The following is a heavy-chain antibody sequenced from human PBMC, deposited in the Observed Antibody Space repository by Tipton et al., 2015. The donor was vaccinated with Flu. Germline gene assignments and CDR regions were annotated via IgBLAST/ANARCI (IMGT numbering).Heavy chain of an antibody. J-gene: IGHJ4*02. Sequence: SLRLSCATSGFAFSSYEMNWVRQAPGKGLEWVANIKGDGSTKYYVDSVKGRFTISRDNAKNSLHLQMNSLRAEDTAVYYCASSNYYDSSGFPDYWGQGTLVTVSS. D-gene: IGHD3-22*01. CDR2: IKGDGSTK. CDR3: ASSNYYDSSGFPDY. V-gene: IGHV3-7*01. CDR1: GFAFSSYE.